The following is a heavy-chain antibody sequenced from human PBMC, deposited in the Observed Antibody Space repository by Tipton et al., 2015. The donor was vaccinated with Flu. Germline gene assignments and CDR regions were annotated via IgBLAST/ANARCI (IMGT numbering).Heavy chain of an antibody. CDR2: ISSSGSTI. V-gene: IGHV3-11*01. CDR3: AKSGYRVSHQYSGYDFDY. D-gene: IGHD5-12*01. J-gene: IGHJ4*02. Sequence: SLRLSCAASGFTFSDYYMSWIRQAPGKGLEWVSYISSSGSTIYYADSVKGRFTISRDNSKNTLYLQMNSLRAEDTAVYYCAKSGYRVSHQYSGYDFDYWGQGTLVTVSS. CDR1: GFTFSDYY.